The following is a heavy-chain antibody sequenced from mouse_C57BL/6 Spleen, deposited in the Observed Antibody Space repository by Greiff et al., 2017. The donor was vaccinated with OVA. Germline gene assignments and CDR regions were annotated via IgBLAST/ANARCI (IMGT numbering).Heavy chain of an antibody. V-gene: IGHV5-17*01. CDR2: ISSGSSTI. CDR1: GFTFSDYG. D-gene: IGHD2-12*01. J-gene: IGHJ1*03. Sequence: EVMLVESGGGLVKPGGSLKLSCAASGFTFSDYGMHWVRQAPEKGLEWVAYISSGSSTIYYADTVKGRFTISIDNAKNTLFLQMTSLRSEDTGMYYCARKLYSWYFDVWGTGTTVTVSS. CDR3: ARKLYSWYFDV.